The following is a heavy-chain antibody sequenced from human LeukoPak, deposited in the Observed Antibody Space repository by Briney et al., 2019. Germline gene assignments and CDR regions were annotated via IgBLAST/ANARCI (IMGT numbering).Heavy chain of an antibody. D-gene: IGHD3-10*01. CDR3: AKMVRGVIRNAFDI. CDR1: GFTFSNFR. Sequence: PGGSLRLSCATSGFTFSNFRMSWVRQVPGKGLEWVSGISNSADVTYYADSVKGRFTISRDNSKNTLYLQMNSLGAEDTAVYYCAKMVRGVIRNAFDIWGQGTMVTVSS. V-gene: IGHV3-23*01. CDR2: ISNSADVT. J-gene: IGHJ3*02.